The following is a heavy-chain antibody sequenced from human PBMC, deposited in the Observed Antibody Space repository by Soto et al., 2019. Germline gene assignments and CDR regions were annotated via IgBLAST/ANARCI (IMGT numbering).Heavy chain of an antibody. CDR2: IYYSGST. CDR3: ARSQGTGTTGYYYGMDV. CDR1: GGSVSSGSYY. Sequence: QVQLQESGPGLVKPSETLSLTCTVSGGSVSSGSYYWSWIRQPPGKGLEWIGYIYYSGSTNYNPSLKSRVTISVDTSKNQFSMKLSSVTAADTAVYYCARSQGTGTTGYYYGMDVWGQGTTVPVSS. D-gene: IGHD1-1*01. J-gene: IGHJ6*02. V-gene: IGHV4-61*01.